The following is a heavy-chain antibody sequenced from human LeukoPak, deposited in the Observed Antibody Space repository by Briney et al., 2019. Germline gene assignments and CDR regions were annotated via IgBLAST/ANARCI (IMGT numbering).Heavy chain of an antibody. CDR1: GASLISYY. CDR2: IYYNGSP. Sequence: PLETLSLTCTVSGASLISYYCNWIRQPPGKGLESIGYIYYNGSPNYNPSLKSRVTMTQDTSKTQFSLKLTSVTAADTAVYYCARDSRSYERSGYYHFDYWGQGSLVTVSS. V-gene: IGHV4-59*01. J-gene: IGHJ4*02. CDR3: ARDSRSYERSGYYHFDY. D-gene: IGHD3-22*01.